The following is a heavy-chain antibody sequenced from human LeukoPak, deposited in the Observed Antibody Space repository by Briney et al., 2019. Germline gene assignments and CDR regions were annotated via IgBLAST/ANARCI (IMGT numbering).Heavy chain of an antibody. V-gene: IGHV1-18*01. CDR3: ARDTIFGVVKYYYYGMDV. D-gene: IGHD3-3*01. J-gene: IGHJ6*02. CDR1: GYTFISYG. Sequence: GASVKVSCKASGYTFISYGISWVRQAPGQGREWMGWISAYNGNTNYAQTLQGRVTMTTDTSTSTAYMELRSLRSDDTAVYYCARDTIFGVVKYYYYGMDVWGQGTTVTVSS. CDR2: ISAYNGNT.